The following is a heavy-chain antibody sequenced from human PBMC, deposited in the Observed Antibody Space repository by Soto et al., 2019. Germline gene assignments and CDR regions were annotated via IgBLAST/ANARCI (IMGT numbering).Heavy chain of an antibody. J-gene: IGHJ6*02. D-gene: IGHD6-13*01. CDR2: IYYSGST. Sequence: PSETLSLTCTVSGGSISSYYWSWIRQPPGKGLEWIGYIYYSGSTNYNPSLKSRVTISVDTSKNQFSLKLSSVTAADTAVYYCARHGAAAGRETYYYYGMDVWGQGTTVTVS. CDR3: ARHGAAAGRETYYYYGMDV. V-gene: IGHV4-59*08. CDR1: GGSISSYY.